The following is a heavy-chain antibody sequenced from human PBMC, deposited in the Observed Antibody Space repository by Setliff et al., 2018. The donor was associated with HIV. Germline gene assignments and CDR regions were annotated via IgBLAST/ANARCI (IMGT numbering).Heavy chain of an antibody. V-gene: IGHV4-61*02. CDR1: AYSINSGYY. Sequence: SETLSLTCAVSAYSINSGYYWSWIRQPAGKGLEWIGRIYTSGSTNYNPSLKGRVTLSLDTSKNQFSLKLTSATAADTAMYYCASAGYPYRGVWFDPWGQGTLVTVS. CDR3: ASAGYPYRGVWFDP. J-gene: IGHJ5*02. D-gene: IGHD6-25*01. CDR2: IYTSGST.